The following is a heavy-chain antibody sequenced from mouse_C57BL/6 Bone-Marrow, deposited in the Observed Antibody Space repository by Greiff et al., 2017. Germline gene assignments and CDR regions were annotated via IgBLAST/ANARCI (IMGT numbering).Heavy chain of an antibody. J-gene: IGHJ3*01. CDR2: IDPENGDT. CDR3: TAGDSAWFAY. V-gene: IGHV14-4*01. D-gene: IGHD2-13*01. CDR1: GFNIKDDY. Sequence: EVQLQQSGAELVRPGASVKLSCTASGFNIKDDYMHWVKQRPEQGLEWIGRIDPENGDTEYASKFQGKATITADTSSNTAYLQLSSLTSEDAAVYYCTAGDSAWFAYWGQGTLVTVSA.